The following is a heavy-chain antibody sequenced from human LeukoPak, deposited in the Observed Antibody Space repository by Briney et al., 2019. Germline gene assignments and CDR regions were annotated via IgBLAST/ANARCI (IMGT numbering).Heavy chain of an antibody. CDR1: GYTFTAYY. D-gene: IGHD2-2*02. J-gene: IGHJ4*02. CDR2: INPNNDDT. V-gene: IGHV1-2*02. Sequence: GASVKVSCKASGYTFTAYYIHWVRQAPGQGLEWMGWINPNNDDTKYAQKFQGRVTMTRDTSTSTAYMELSRLRSDDTAVYYCARLPAAISGTPYFDSWGQGTLVTVSS. CDR3: ARLPAAISGTPYFDS.